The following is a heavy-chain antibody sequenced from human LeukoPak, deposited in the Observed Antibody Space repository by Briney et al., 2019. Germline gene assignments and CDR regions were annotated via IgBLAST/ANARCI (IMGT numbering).Heavy chain of an antibody. CDR1: GGSLSGYY. CDR3: VYGPNHIYFDH. Sequence: SETLSLTCTASGGSLSGYYYTWIRQPPGKDLEWIGYVYYSGNTNYNPSLKSRVTISLDTSMKQFSLNLRSVTAAGAAVYFCVYGPNHIYFDHWGQGTLVTVSS. D-gene: IGHD1-14*01. V-gene: IGHV4-59*01. CDR2: VYYSGNT. J-gene: IGHJ4*02.